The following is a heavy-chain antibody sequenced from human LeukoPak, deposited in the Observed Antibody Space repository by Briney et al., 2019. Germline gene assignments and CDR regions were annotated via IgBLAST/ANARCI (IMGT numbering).Heavy chain of an antibody. CDR3: ARTSSGSYYFDY. CDR2: IYYSGST. J-gene: IGHJ4*02. V-gene: IGHV4-59*01. Sequence: SETLSLTCTVSGGSLSSYYWNWIRQPPGKGLEWIGFIYYSGSTNYNPSLKSRVTISVDTSKNQFSLKLSSVTAADTAVYYCARTSSGSYYFDYWGQGTLVTVSS. D-gene: IGHD6-19*01. CDR1: GGSLSSYY.